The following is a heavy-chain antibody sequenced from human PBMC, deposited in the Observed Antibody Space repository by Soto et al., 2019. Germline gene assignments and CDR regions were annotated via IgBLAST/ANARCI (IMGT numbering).Heavy chain of an antibody. D-gene: IGHD2-2*01. CDR2: INANGGST. CDR1: GFTFSNYA. CDR3: GRFVLFSAPADYGLDV. Sequence: EVQLVESGGGLVQPGGSLRLSCAASGFTFSNYAMHWVRQVPGKGLESVSAINANGGSTYYTESVKGRFTISRDNSRNTLYLQMGSLRAEDMAVYYCGRFVLFSAPADYGLDVW. J-gene: IGHJ6*01. V-gene: IGHV3-64*07.